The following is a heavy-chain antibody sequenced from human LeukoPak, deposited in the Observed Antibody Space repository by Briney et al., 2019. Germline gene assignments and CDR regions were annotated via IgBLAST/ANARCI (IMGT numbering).Heavy chain of an antibody. D-gene: IGHD1-26*01. CDR2: ISGDGGST. J-gene: IGHJ3*01. Sequence: GGSLRLSCAASGFSFDDYAMHWVRQAPGKGLEWVSLISGDGGSTYYADSVKGRFTISRDNSKNSLYLQMNSLRTEDTALYYCAKTFRSGSYLDAFDVWGQGTMVTVSS. V-gene: IGHV3-43*02. CDR1: GFSFDDYA. CDR3: AKTFRSGSYLDAFDV.